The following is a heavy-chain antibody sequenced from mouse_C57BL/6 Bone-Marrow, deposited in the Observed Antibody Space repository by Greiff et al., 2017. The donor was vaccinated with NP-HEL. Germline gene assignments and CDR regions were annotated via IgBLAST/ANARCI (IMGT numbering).Heavy chain of an antibody. D-gene: IGHD2-4*01. CDR1: GFTFSSYA. J-gene: IGHJ1*03. CDR3: TRRDDYDWYFDV. CDR2: ISSGGDYI. V-gene: IGHV5-9-1*02. Sequence: EVQLVESGEGLVKPGGSLKLSCAASGFTFSSYAMSWVRQTPEKRLEWVAYISSGGDYIYYADTVKGRFTISRDNARYTLYLQMHSLKSEDTDMDYCTRRDDYDWYFDVWGTGTTVTVSS.